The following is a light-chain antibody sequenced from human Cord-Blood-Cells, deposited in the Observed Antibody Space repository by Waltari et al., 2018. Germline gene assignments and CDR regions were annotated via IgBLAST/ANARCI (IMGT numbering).Light chain of an antibody. Sequence: QSALTQPRSVSGSPGQSVTISCTGTSSDVGGYNYVSWYQQHPGKAPKLMLYDVSKRPSGVPVVCSGSKSGNTASLTISGLQAEDEADYYCCSYAGSYTFDVFGTGTKVTVL. J-gene: IGLJ1*01. CDR2: DVS. CDR1: SSDVGGYNY. CDR3: CSYAGSYTFDV. V-gene: IGLV2-11*01.